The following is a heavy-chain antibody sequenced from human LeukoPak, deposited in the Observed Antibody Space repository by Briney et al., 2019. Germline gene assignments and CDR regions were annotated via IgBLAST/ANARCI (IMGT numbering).Heavy chain of an antibody. CDR1: GYSFTGFC. CDR3: ARHIGYSAWNPDY. Sequence: GESLKIPCKASGYSFTGFCIGWWGQLPGKGLEWSGVIYPYKSETRYSPSFQGEVTSSADKSISTANQQWSSRKDSDAAMYYWARHIGYSAWNPDYWGQGTLVTVSS. D-gene: IGHD5-18*01. V-gene: IGHV5-51*01. CDR2: IYPYKSET. J-gene: IGHJ4*02.